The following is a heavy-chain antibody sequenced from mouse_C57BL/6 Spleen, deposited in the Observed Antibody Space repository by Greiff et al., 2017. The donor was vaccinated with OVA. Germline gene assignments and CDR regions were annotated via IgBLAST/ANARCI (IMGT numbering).Heavy chain of an antibody. J-gene: IGHJ1*03. D-gene: IGHD2-4*01. CDR1: GFSFNTYA. Sequence: EVKLMESGGGLVQPKGSLKLSCAASGFSFNTYAMNWVRQAPGKGLEWVARIRSKSNNYATYYADSVKDRFTISRDDSESMLYLQMNNLKTEDTAMYYCVRQGDYARYFDVWGTGTTVTVSS. CDR3: VRQGDYARYFDV. CDR2: IRSKSNNYAT. V-gene: IGHV10-1*01.